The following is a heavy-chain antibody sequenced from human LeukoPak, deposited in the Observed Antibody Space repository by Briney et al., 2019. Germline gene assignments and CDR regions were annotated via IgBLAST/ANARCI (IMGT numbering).Heavy chain of an antibody. V-gene: IGHV4-30-2*01. J-gene: IGHJ4*02. D-gene: IGHD6-13*01. Sequence: SQTLSLTCTVSGGSISSGGYYWSWIRQPPGKGLEWIGYIYHSGSTYYNPSLKSRVTMSVDRSKNQFSLKLSSVTAADTAVYYCARDPITAAVSWGQGTLVTVSS. CDR2: IYHSGST. CDR1: GGSISSGGYY. CDR3: ARDPITAAVS.